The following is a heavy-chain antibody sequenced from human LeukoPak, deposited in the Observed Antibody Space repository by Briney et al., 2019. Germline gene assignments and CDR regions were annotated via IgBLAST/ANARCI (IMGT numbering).Heavy chain of an antibody. Sequence: AGRSLRLSCAASGFTFSSYGMHWVRQAPGKGLEWVAVISYDGGNKYYADSVKGRFTISRDNSKNTLYLQMNSLRAEDTAVYYCAKEYSSGWVPYYYYGMDVWGQGTTVTVSS. D-gene: IGHD6-19*01. CDR2: ISYDGGNK. CDR3: AKEYSSGWVPYYYYGMDV. J-gene: IGHJ6*02. V-gene: IGHV3-30*18. CDR1: GFTFSSYG.